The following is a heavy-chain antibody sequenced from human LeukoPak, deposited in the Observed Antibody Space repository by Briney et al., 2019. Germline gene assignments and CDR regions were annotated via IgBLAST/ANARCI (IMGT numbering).Heavy chain of an antibody. CDR1: GYTFTNYA. J-gene: IGHJ6*03. D-gene: IGHD4-11*01. CDR2: INLVNGNT. V-gene: IGHV1-3*03. Sequence: ASVKVSCKASGYTFTNYAIHWVRLAPGQRLQWMGWINLVNGNTKFSQDFEGRVTITRDTSASTVYMELSSLRPDDMAVYYCARGRGTIGSNRDFYYYYYMDIWGNGTTVTVS. CDR3: ARGRGTIGSNRDFYYYYYMDI.